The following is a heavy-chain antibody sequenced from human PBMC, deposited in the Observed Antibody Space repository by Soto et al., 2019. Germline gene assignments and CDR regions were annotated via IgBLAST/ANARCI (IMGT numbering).Heavy chain of an antibody. D-gene: IGHD2-15*01. V-gene: IGHV3-33*01. Sequence: PWGCMRLSCAASGFTFSSYGMHWVRQAPGKGLEWVAVIWYDGSNKYYADSVKGRFTISRDDSKSIAYLQMNSLKTEDTAVYYCARSLLNGMDVWGQGTTVTVSS. J-gene: IGHJ6*02. CDR2: IWYDGSNK. CDR1: GFTFSSYG. CDR3: ARSLLNGMDV.